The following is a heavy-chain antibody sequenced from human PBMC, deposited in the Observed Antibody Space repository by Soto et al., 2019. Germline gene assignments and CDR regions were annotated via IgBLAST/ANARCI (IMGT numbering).Heavy chain of an antibody. Sequence: PSETLSLTCTVSGGSTSSYYWSWIRQPPGKGLEWIGYIYYSESTNYNPSLKSRVTISVDTSKNQFSLKLSSVTAADTAVYYCARITDYCSSTSCYEGYYYYGMDVWGQGTTVTVSS. CDR2: IYYSEST. J-gene: IGHJ6*02. D-gene: IGHD2-2*01. CDR3: ARITDYCSSTSCYEGYYYYGMDV. V-gene: IGHV4-59*01. CDR1: GGSTSSYY.